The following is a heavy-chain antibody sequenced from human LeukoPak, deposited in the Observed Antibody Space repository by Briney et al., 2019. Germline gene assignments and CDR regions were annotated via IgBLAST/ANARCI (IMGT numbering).Heavy chain of an antibody. Sequence: ASLKVSCKPSRYTFTVYYIHWVRHAPGQGLEWMGWINPNSGGTNYAQKFQGRVTMTRDTSITTAYMELSRLSSDDTAVYYCARHPGKVTNDWYFDLWGRGTLVTVSS. J-gene: IGHJ2*01. CDR3: ARHPGKVTNDWYFDL. V-gene: IGHV1-2*02. D-gene: IGHD4-23*01. CDR1: RYTFTVYY. CDR2: INPNSGGT.